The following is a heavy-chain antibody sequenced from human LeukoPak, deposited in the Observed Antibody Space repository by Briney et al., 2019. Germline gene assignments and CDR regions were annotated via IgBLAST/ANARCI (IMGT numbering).Heavy chain of an antibody. V-gene: IGHV3-33*05. CDR1: GFTITTCA. Sequence: PGRSMTLSCAASGFTITTCAMHWVRHPAGNGMEWGAVILLDGSKYYADSVEGRFTISRDTSRNTLDLQMNSLRAEDTAVYYCAKDRLEPAHCNGDNCHYLDHWGQGTLVTVSS. CDR3: AKDRLEPAHCNGDNCHYLDH. D-gene: IGHD2-15*01. CDR2: ILLDGSK. J-gene: IGHJ4*02.